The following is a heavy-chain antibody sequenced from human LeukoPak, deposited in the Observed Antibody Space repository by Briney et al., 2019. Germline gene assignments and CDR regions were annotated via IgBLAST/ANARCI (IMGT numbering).Heavy chain of an antibody. CDR3: ANFEPGYTSSWYAEF. CDR2: ISSRGTTK. Sequence: GGSLRLSCAGSGFIFSDFYMSWIRQAPGKGLEWVSYISSRGTTKHYADSVKGRFTISRDNAKNALYLQMNSLRVEDTAVYYCANFEPGYTSSWYAEFWGQGTLVTVSS. J-gene: IGHJ4*02. D-gene: IGHD6-13*01. CDR1: GFIFSDFY. V-gene: IGHV3-11*01.